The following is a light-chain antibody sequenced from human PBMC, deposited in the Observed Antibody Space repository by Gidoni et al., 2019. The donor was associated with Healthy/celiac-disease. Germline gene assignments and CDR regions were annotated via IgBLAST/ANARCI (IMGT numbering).Light chain of an antibody. J-gene: IGLJ2*01. V-gene: IGLV1-40*01. CDR1: SSNIGAGYD. Sequence: QSVLTQPPSVSGAPGQRVTISCTGSSSNIGAGYDVHWYQQLPGTAPKLLIYVNSNRPSGVPDRFSGSKSGTSASLAITGLQAEDEADYYCQSDDSSLSGVVFGGGTKLTGL. CDR2: VNS. CDR3: QSDDSSLSGVV.